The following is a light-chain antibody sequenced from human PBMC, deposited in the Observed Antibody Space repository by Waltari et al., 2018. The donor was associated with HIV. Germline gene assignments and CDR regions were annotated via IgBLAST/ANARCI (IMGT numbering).Light chain of an antibody. CDR1: QSVSGN. V-gene: IGKV3D-15*01. CDR3: QQYYNWPRGT. CDR2: GAS. Sequence: EIVMTQSPATLPASPGERVILSCRASQSVSGNLAWFQQKPGQAPRLLIYGASTRATAIPARFSGSGSGTEFSLTSSSLRSEDFAVYYCQQYYNWPRGTFGQGTRLEIK. J-gene: IGKJ5*01.